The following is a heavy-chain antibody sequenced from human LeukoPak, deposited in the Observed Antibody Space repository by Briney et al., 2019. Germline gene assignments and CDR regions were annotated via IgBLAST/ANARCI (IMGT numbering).Heavy chain of an antibody. CDR2: IPASGGST. D-gene: IGHD3-22*01. CDR3: AKRPDPYDSSGP. CDR1: GFTFSSNV. V-gene: IGHV3-23*01. Sequence: PGGSLRLSCVASGFTFSSNVMIWVRQAPGKGLEWVSSIPASGGSTYYADSVKGRFTISRDNSKNTLYLQMNSLRAEDTAVYYCAKRPDPYDSSGPWGQGTLVTVSS. J-gene: IGHJ4*02.